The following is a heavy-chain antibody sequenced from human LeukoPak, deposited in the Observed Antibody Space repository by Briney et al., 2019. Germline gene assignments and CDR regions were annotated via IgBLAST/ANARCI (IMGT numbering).Heavy chain of an antibody. V-gene: IGHV4-59*01. J-gene: IGHJ6*02. Sequence: SETLSLTCTVSGGSISSYYWSWIRQPPGKGLEWIGYIYYSGSTNHNPSLKSRVTISVDTSKNQFSLKLSSVTAADTAVYYCARAYCSSTSCYMGMDVCGQGTTVTVSS. CDR1: GGSISSYY. D-gene: IGHD2-2*02. CDR2: IYYSGST. CDR3: ARAYCSSTSCYMGMDV.